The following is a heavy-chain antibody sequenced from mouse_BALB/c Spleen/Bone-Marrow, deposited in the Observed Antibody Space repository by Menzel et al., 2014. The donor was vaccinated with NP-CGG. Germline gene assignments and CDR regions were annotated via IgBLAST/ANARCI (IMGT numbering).Heavy chain of an antibody. J-gene: IGHJ3*01. D-gene: IGHD4-1*01. Sequence: QVQLQQSGAELVMPGASVKMSCKASGYTFTDYWMHWVKQRPGQGLEWIGAIDTSDSYTSYNQKFKGKATLTVDESSSTAYMQLSSLTSEGSAVYYCARGDWDNAYWGQGTLVTVSA. CDR2: IDTSDSYT. V-gene: IGHV1-69*01. CDR1: GYTFTDYW. CDR3: ARGDWDNAY.